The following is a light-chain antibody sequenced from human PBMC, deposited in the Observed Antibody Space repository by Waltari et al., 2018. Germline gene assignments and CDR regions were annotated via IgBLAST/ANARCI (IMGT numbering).Light chain of an antibody. V-gene: IGKV2-28*01. CDR1: QSLLHSSGNTF. CDR2: FVS. Sequence: DIVMTTSPLSLSVTPGEPASISCRYSQSLLHSSGNTFLDWYLQKPGQSPQLLIYFVSNRASGVPDRFSGSGSGTDFTLKISRVEAEDVGVYFCMQARQTPWTFGQGTKVEIK. CDR3: MQARQTPWT. J-gene: IGKJ1*01.